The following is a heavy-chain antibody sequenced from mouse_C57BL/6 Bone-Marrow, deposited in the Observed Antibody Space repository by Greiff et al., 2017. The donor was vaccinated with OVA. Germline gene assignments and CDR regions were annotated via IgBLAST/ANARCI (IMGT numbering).Heavy chain of an antibody. D-gene: IGHD2-2*01. J-gene: IGHJ2*01. V-gene: IGHV6-6*01. CDR1: GFTFSDAW. Sequence: EVQVVESGGGLVQPGGSMKLSCAASGFTFSDAWMDWVRQSPEKGLEWVAEIRNKANNHATYYAESVKGRFTISRDDSKSSVYLQMNSLRAEDTGIYYCTIEGLRRFDYWGQGTTLTVSS. CDR2: IRNKANNHAT. CDR3: TIEGLRRFDY.